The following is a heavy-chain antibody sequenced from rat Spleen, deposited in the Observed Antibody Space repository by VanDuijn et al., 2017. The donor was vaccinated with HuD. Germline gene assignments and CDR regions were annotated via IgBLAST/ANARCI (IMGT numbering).Heavy chain of an antibody. J-gene: IGHJ3*01. CDR2: IRTGGGNA. CDR1: GFTFSNYD. CDR3: ARHLNWDRWFAY. Sequence: EVQLVESGGGLVQPGRSLKLSCAASGFTFSNYDMAWVRQAPTKGQEWVASIRTGGGNAYYRDSVKGRFTISRDNAKTTLYLQMDSLRSEATATYYCARHLNWDRWFAYWGQGTVVTVSS. V-gene: IGHV5S23*01. D-gene: IGHD5-1*01.